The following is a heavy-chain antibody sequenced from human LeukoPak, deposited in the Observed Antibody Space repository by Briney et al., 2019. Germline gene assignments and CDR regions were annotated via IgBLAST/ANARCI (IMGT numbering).Heavy chain of an antibody. V-gene: IGHV3-30*02. J-gene: IGHJ6*02. Sequence: PGGSLRLSCAASGFTFSSYGMHWVRQAPGKGLEWVAFIRYDGSNKYYADSVKGRFTISRDNSKNTLYLQTNSLRAEDTAVYYCAKVPTTVTFYYYYYGMDVWGQGTTVTVS. D-gene: IGHD4-17*01. CDR2: IRYDGSNK. CDR3: AKVPTTVTFYYYYYGMDV. CDR1: GFTFSSYG.